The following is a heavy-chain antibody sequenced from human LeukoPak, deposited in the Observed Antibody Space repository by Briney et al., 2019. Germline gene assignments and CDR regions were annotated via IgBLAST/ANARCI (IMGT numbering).Heavy chain of an antibody. V-gene: IGHV4-39*07. Sequence: PSETLSLTCTVSGGSIGKTSYYWGWIRQPPGKGLEWIGNIYYSGTTYYNPSLKSRVTISVDTSKNQFSLTLNSVTAAGTAVYFCARFKQLGRSFDSWGLGSLVTVSS. D-gene: IGHD1-1*01. CDR2: IYYSGTT. J-gene: IGHJ4*02. CDR3: ARFKQLGRSFDS. CDR1: GGSIGKTSYY.